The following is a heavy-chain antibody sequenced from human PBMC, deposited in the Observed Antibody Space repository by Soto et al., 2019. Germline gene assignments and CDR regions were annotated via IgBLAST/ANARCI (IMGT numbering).Heavy chain of an antibody. CDR3: ARAVNYYDSSQDDY. CDR1: GYTFSDYY. Sequence: ASVKVSCKAGGYTFSDYYIQRVRQAPGQGLEYMGWISPKGGGAAYAQKFRGRVTMTTDTSTSTAYMELRSLRSGDTAVYYCARAVNYYDSSQDDYWGQGTLVTVSS. J-gene: IGHJ4*02. CDR2: ISPKGGGA. V-gene: IGHV1-2*02. D-gene: IGHD3-22*01.